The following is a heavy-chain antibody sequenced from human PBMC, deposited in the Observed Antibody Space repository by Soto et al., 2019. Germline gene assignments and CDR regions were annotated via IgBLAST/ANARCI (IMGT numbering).Heavy chain of an antibody. D-gene: IGHD2-15*01. J-gene: IGHJ6*02. CDR3: ARGCVFRASGGNCYSYYGMDV. V-gene: IGHV1-3*05. CDR1: GYTFSMFA. CDR2: INAGNGNT. Sequence: QAHRVQSGAEEKKPGASVKVSCKASGYTFSMFALHWVRQAPGQRLEWMGWINAGNGNTTYSQKFQGRVTIARDTSASAAYMELTSLRSEDTAVYYCARGCVFRASGGNCYSYYGMDVWGQGTTVTVSS.